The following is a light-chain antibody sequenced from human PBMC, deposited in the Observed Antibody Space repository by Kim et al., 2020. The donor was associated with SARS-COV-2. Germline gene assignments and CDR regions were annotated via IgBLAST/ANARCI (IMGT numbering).Light chain of an antibody. CDR2: RDN. CDR1: NIGTKN. V-gene: IGLV3-9*01. J-gene: IGLJ1*01. Sequence: VARGQTATITCGGNNIGTKNVHWYQQKPGQAPVVVIYRDNDRPSEIPERFSGSNSGSTATLTISRAQAGDEADYYCQVWDSNTYVFGTGTKVTVL. CDR3: QVWDSNTYV.